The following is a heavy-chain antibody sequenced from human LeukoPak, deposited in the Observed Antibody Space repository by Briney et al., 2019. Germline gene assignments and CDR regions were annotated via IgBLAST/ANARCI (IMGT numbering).Heavy chain of an antibody. V-gene: IGHV3-30*18. CDR2: ISYDGSNK. Sequence: GGSLRLSCAASGFTFSSYGMHWVRQAPGKGLEWVAVISYDGSNKYYADSVKGRFTISRDNSKNTLYLQINSLRTEDTAVYYCAKEVGEWWDTGYFDYWGQGTLVTVSS. CDR1: GFTFSSYG. D-gene: IGHD2-15*01. CDR3: AKEVGEWWDTGYFDY. J-gene: IGHJ4*02.